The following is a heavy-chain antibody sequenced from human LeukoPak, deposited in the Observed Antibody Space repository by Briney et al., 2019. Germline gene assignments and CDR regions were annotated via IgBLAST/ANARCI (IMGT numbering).Heavy chain of an antibody. CDR2: INTDGRST. CDR1: GFTFSSYS. CDR3: SRGFWGWEVDY. D-gene: IGHD3-3*01. J-gene: IGHJ4*02. Sequence: GGSLRLSCAASGFTFSSYSMNWVRQAPGKGLVCVSRINTDGRSTDYADSVKGRFTISRDNAKNTLYLQMNSLRAEDTAVYYCSRGFWGWEVDYWGQGTLVTVSS. V-gene: IGHV3-74*01.